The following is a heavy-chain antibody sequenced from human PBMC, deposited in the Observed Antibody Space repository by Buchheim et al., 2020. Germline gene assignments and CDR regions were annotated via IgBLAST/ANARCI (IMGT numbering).Heavy chain of an antibody. V-gene: IGHV4-61*01. CDR3: ARAHYYDVTGYYSYDFDY. CDR1: GGSVTSGNFY. Sequence: QVQLQESGPGLVKPSETLSVTCTVSGGSVTSGNFYWSWIRQPPGKGLEWIGYIYSSGSTNYHPSLKSRVPISVDTSKHQFSLKLNSVTAADSAVYYCARAHYYDVTGYYSYDFDYWGQGT. CDR2: IYSSGST. J-gene: IGHJ4*02. D-gene: IGHD3-22*01.